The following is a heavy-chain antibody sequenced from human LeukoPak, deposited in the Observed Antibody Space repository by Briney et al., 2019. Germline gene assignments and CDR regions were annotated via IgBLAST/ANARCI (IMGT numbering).Heavy chain of an antibody. Sequence: GRSLRLSCAASGFTFSSYGMHWVRQAPGKGLEWVAVIWYDGSNKYYADSVKGRFTISRDNSKNTLYLQMNSLRAEDTAVYYCASPVTTDAFDIWGQGTMVTVSS. V-gene: IGHV3-33*01. CDR2: IWYDGSNK. CDR1: GFTFSSYG. D-gene: IGHD4-17*01. J-gene: IGHJ3*02. CDR3: ASPVTTDAFDI.